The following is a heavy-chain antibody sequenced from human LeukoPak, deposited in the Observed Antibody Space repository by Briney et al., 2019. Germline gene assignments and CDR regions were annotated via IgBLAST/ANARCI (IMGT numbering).Heavy chain of an antibody. CDR1: GFTFSDYY. Sequence: GGSLRLSCAASGFTFSDYYMSWIRQAPGKGLEWVSYISSSGSTIYYADSVKGRFTISRDNATNPLYMQMTSLRAEDTAMYYCERDPGGALDVWGKGTTVTVSS. D-gene: IGHD1-26*01. CDR3: ERDPGGALDV. J-gene: IGHJ6*04. V-gene: IGHV3-11*01. CDR2: ISSSGSTI.